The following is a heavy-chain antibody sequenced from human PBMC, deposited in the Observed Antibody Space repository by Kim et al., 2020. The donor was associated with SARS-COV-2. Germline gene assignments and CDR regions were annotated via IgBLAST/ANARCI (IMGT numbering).Heavy chain of an antibody. J-gene: IGHJ6*01. V-gene: IGHV3-33*01. CDR3: ARDRRRRLMITFGGVIDYGMDG. CDR1: GFTFSSYG. Sequence: GGSLRLSCAASGFTFSSYGMHWVRQAPGKGLEWVAVIWYDGSNKYYADSVKGRFTISRDNSKNTLYLQMNSLRAEDTAVYYCARDRRRRLMITFGGVIDYGMDGWGQGTKVTVPS. CDR2: IWYDGSNK. D-gene: IGHD3-16*02.